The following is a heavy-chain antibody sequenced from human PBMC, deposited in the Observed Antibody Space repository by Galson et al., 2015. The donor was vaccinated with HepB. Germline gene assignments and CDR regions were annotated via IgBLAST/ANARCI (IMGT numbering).Heavy chain of an antibody. D-gene: IGHD4-17*01. J-gene: IGHJ5*02. Sequence: SETLSLTCTVSGASISSSNSYWGWVRQPPGKGLEWIGSLSYSGVTYYNPSLKSRVSISLETSKIQFSLRLDSMTAEDTAVYYCARANGDLPYNWFDPWGQGALVTVSS. V-gene: IGHV4-39*01. CDR3: ARANGDLPYNWFDP. CDR2: LSYSGVT. CDR1: GASISSSNSY.